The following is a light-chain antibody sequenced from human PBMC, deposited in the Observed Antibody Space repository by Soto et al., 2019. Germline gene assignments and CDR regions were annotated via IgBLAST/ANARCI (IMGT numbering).Light chain of an antibody. J-gene: IGKJ1*01. Sequence: DIQMTQSPSTLSASVGDRVTITCRASQSISGWLAWYQQKPGEAPKILIYDASSLESGVPSRFSGSGSGTEFTLTISSLQPDDFATYYCQKYDSYSWTFGQGTKV. V-gene: IGKV1-5*01. CDR2: DAS. CDR1: QSISGW. CDR3: QKYDSYSWT.